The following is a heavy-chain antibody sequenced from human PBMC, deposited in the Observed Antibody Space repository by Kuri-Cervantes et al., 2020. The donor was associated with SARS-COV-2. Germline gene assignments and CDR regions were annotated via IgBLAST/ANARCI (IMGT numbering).Heavy chain of an antibody. D-gene: IGHD3-10*01. CDR1: GFTFSSYW. CDR3: ARGGQYYSPPLDY. Sequence: GGSLRLSCAASGFTFSSYWMHWVRQAPGKGLVWVSRIKSDGSETNYADSVQGRFTISRDDARNTLYLQVNSLRVEDTAVYYCARGGQYYSPPLDYWGQGTLVTVSS. J-gene: IGHJ4*02. V-gene: IGHV3-74*01. CDR2: IKSDGSET.